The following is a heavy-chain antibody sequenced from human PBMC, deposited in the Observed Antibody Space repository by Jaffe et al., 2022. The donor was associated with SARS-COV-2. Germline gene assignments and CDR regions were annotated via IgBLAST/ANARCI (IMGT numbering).Heavy chain of an antibody. CDR2: INTNTGNP. D-gene: IGHD2-21*02. Sequence: QVQLVQSGSELKKPGASVKVSCKASGYTFTTYAVNWVRQASGQGLEWMGWINTNTGNPTYAQGLTGRFVFSLDTSVSTAYLQISSLKADDTAVYYCARVRHRMAREGDNYYYMDVWGKGTTVTVSS. J-gene: IGHJ6*03. CDR1: GYTFTTYA. V-gene: IGHV7-4-1*02. CDR3: ARVRHRMAREGDNYYYMDV.